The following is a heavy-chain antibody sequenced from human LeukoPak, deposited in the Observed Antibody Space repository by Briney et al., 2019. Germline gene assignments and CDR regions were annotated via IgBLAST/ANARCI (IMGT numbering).Heavy chain of an antibody. Sequence: ASVKVSCKASGYAFTSYGISWVRQAPGQGLEWMGGIIPIFGTANYAQKFQGRVTITADESTSTAYMELSSLRSEDTAVYYCASSKKGSSRTLNEFDYWGQGTLVTVSS. D-gene: IGHD6-13*01. CDR1: GYAFTSYG. J-gene: IGHJ4*02. CDR2: IIPIFGTA. CDR3: ASSKKGSSRTLNEFDY. V-gene: IGHV1-69*13.